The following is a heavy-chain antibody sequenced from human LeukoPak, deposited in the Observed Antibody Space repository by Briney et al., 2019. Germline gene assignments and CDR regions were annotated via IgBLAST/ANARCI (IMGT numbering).Heavy chain of an antibody. Sequence: GSLKLSCAASGSTFSSYGMHWVRQAPGKGLEWVAFIRYDGSDKYYADSVKGRFTISRDNSKNTRYLQMNSMTAEDTAVYYCRAPFYYWGQGTLVTVSS. CDR2: IRYDGSDK. J-gene: IGHJ4*02. V-gene: IGHV3-30*02. CDR1: GSTFSSYG. CDR3: RAPFYY.